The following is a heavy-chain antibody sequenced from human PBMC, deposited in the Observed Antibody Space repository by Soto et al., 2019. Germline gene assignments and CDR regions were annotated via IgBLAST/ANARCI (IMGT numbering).Heavy chain of an antibody. CDR2: ISYSGST. D-gene: IGHD3-10*01. CDR3: ASDRDSSGRLDP. V-gene: IGHV4-59*01. J-gene: IGHJ5*01. CDR1: GASITTYY. Sequence: SETLSLTCSVSGASITTYYWSWIRQPPGKGLEWIGSISYSGSTTYNPSLESRVMISLDTSKNQFSLRLTSVTAADTALYYCASDRDSSGRLDPWGQGALVTV.